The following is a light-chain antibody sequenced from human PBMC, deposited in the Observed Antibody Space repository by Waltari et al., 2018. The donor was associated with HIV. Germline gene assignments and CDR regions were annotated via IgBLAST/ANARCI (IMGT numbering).Light chain of an antibody. V-gene: IGLV1-44*01. CDR1: SSNIGSNP. CDR2: SNK. CDR3: AAWDDSLHGYV. J-gene: IGLJ1*01. Sequence: QSVLTQPPSASGTPGQRVTISCSGSSSNIGSNPINWYRQLPGTAPNLLINSNKQWPLGPPARLAGSKSGPSACLATSGFQSEDGADYYCAAWDDSLHGYVFGTGTKVTVV.